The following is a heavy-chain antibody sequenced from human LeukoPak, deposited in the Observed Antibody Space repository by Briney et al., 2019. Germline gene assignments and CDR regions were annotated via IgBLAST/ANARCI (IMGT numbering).Heavy chain of an antibody. CDR3: AKGSSSWYVGRNDY. CDR2: ISGSGGST. V-gene: IGHV3-23*01. CDR1: GFTFSSYA. D-gene: IGHD6-13*01. J-gene: IGHJ4*02. Sequence: GGSLRLSCAASGFTFSSYAMSWVRQAPGKGLEWVSAISGSGGSTYYADSVKGRFTISRDNSKNTLYLQMNSPRAEDTAVYYCAKGSSSWYVGRNDYWGQGTLVTVSS.